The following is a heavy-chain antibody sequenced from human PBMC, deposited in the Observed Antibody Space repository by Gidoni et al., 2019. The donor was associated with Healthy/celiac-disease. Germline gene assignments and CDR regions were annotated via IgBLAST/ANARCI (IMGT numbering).Heavy chain of an antibody. CDR1: GGSVSSGSYY. J-gene: IGHJ4*02. CDR3: ARVKTTVVSIDY. D-gene: IGHD4-17*01. Sequence: QVQLQESGPGLVKPSETLSLTCTVPGGSVSSGSYYWSWIRQPPGKGLEWIGYIYYSGSTNYNPSLKSRVTISGDTSKNQFSLKLSSVTAADTAVYYCARVKTTVVSIDYWGQGTLVTVSS. CDR2: IYYSGST. V-gene: IGHV4-61*01.